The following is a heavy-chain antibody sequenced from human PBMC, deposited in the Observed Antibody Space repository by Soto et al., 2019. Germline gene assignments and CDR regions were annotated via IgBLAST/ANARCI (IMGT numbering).Heavy chain of an antibody. J-gene: IGHJ3*02. D-gene: IGHD4-17*01. CDR2: ITTYSTSI. CDR3: ARGYGDYTPDAFNI. V-gene: IGHV3-21*01. CDR1: GFTFSSYS. Sequence: EVQLVESGGGLVKPGGSLRLSCAASGFTFSSYSMNWVRQAPGEGLEWVSSITTYSTSIYYADSVKGRFTISRDNAKNSLVLQMNSLRAEDTAVYCCARGYGDYTPDAFNIWGQGTMVTVSS.